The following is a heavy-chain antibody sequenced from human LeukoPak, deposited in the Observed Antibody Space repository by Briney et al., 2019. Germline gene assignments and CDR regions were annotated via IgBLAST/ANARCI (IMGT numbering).Heavy chain of an antibody. CDR3: ARGRRGVVVTAIPPFFDY. V-gene: IGHV4-4*07. Sequence: SETLSLTCTVFGDSLSSYYWSWIRQPAGKGLEWIGRIYTSGSTNYNPSLKSRVTMSVDTSKNQFSLKLSSVTAADTAVYYCARGRRGVVVTAIPPFFDYWGQGTLVTVSS. CDR1: GDSLSSYY. J-gene: IGHJ4*02. D-gene: IGHD2-21*02. CDR2: IYTSGST.